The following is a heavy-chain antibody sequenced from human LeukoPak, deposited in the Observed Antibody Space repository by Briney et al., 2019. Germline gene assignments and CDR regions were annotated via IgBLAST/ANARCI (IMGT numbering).Heavy chain of an antibody. V-gene: IGHV3-11*01. J-gene: IGHJ6*03. CDR2: ISSSGSTI. CDR3: ARGGAAVDIVATMYYYYYMDV. Sequence: GGSLRLSCAASGFTFTDYYMSWIRQAPGQGLEWVSYISSSGSTIYYADSVKGRFTISRDNAKNSLYLQMNSLRAEDTAVYYCARGGAAVDIVATMYYYYYMDVWGKGTTVTVSS. D-gene: IGHD5-12*01. CDR1: GFTFTDYY.